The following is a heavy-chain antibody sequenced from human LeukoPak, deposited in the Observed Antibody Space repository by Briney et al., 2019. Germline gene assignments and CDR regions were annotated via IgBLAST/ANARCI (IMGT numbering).Heavy chain of an antibody. Sequence: SGPTLVKPTQTLTLTCTFSGFSLSTSGVGVGWIRQSPGKALEWLALIYWDDDKRYSPSLESRLTITKDTSKNQVVLTMANIDPVDTATYYCARSYYYDSSTWGLDYWGQGTLVTVSS. CDR2: IYWDDDK. CDR3: ARSYYYDSSTWGLDY. D-gene: IGHD3-22*01. V-gene: IGHV2-5*02. CDR1: GFSLSTSGVG. J-gene: IGHJ4*02.